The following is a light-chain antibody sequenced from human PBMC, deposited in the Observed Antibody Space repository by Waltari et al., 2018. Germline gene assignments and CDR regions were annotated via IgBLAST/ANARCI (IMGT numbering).Light chain of an antibody. CDR2: LAS. J-gene: IGKJ2*01. CDR3: MQTLQTPYT. CDR1: RALRHSNGINY. Sequence: DIVMTQSPLSLPVTPGEPASISCRSSRALRHSNGINYLDWYLQKPGQSPQLLLSLASDRASGVPDRFSGSGSGTDFTLEISRVEAEDVGIYYCMQTLQTPYTFGQGTKLEIK. V-gene: IGKV2-28*01.